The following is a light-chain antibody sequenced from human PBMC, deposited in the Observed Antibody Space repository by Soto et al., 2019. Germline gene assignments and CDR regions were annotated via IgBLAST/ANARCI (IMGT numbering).Light chain of an antibody. CDR1: SGNRNYK. V-gene: IGLV9-49*03. J-gene: IGLJ2*01. CDR2: VGTGGIVE. Sequence: QPVLTQPPSASASLGTSVTLTCTLNSGNRNYKVDWYQQRPGKGPRFAMRVGTGGIVESKGDDIPDRFSVLGQGLNRYLTIKNIQEEDESDYYCGADHGRGSSPMWVFGGGTKLTVL. CDR3: GADHGRGSSPMWV.